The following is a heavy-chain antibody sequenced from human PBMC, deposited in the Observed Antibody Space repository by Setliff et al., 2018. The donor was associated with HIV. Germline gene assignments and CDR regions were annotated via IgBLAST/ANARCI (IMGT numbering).Heavy chain of an antibody. CDR3: ARIPTGTTLYYYRLDV. D-gene: IGHD1-1*01. V-gene: IGHV1-18*01. CDR2: ISAYNGNT. CDR1: GYTFTSYL. J-gene: IGHJ6*02. Sequence: ASVKVSCKASGYTFTSYLITWVRQAPGQGLEWMGWISAYNGNTNYAQKLQGRVTMTTDTSTSTAYMELRSLRSDDTAVYYCARIPTGTTLYYYRLDVWGQGTTVT.